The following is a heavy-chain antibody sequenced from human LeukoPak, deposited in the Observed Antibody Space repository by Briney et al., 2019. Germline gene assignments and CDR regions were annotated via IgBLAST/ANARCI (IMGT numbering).Heavy chain of an antibody. CDR2: INPNSGGT. CDR3: ARDYGDESRPFDY. CDR1: GYTFTGYY. D-gene: IGHD4-17*01. V-gene: IGHV1-2*06. Sequence: ASVKVSCKASGYTFTGYYMHWVRQAPGQGREWMGRINPNSGGTNYAQKFQGRVTMTRDTSISTAYMELSRLRSDDTAVYYCARDYGDESRPFDYWGQGTLVTVSS. J-gene: IGHJ4*02.